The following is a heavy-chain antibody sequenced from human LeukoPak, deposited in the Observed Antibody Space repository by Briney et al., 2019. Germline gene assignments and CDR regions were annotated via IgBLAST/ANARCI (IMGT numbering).Heavy chain of an antibody. V-gene: IGHV4-61*02. J-gene: IGHJ4*02. D-gene: IGHD3-3*01. CDR2: IYTSGST. CDR3: ARGPMFFGVAYCDY. CDR1: GGSISSGDYY. Sequence: SETLSLTCTVSGGSISSGDYYWSWIRQPAGKGLEWIGRIYTSGSTNYNPSLKSRVTMSVDTSKNQFSLKLSSVTAADTAVYYCARGPMFFGVAYCDYWGQGTLVTVSS.